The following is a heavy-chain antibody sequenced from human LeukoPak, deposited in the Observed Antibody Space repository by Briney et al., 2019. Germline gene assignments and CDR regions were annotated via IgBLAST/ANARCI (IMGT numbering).Heavy chain of an antibody. D-gene: IGHD3-10*01. J-gene: IGHJ4*02. CDR2: INPSGGST. CDR1: GYTFTSYY. CDR3: ARDNTYGSGSYHFDY. Sequence: ASVKVSCKASGYTFTSYYMHWVRQAPGQGLEWMGIINPSGGSTSYAQKFQGRVTMTRDTSTSTVYMELSRLRSDDTAVYYCARDNTYGSGSYHFDYWGQGTLVTVSS. V-gene: IGHV1-46*01.